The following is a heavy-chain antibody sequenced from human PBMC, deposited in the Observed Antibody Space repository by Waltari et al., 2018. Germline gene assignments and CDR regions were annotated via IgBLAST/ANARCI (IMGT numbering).Heavy chain of an antibody. J-gene: IGHJ4*02. V-gene: IGHV1-46*01. Sequence: QVQLVQSGAEVKKPGASVRVSCKASGYTFTSYYMNWVRRAPGQGLEWMGIINPSGGSTSYSQKCQGRVTMTRDTSTIPVYMELSSLRSEDTAVYYCAVRHDSSGYYLLDYWGQGTLVTVSS. D-gene: IGHD3-22*01. CDR3: AVRHDSSGYYLLDY. CDR2: INPSGGST. CDR1: GYTFTSYY.